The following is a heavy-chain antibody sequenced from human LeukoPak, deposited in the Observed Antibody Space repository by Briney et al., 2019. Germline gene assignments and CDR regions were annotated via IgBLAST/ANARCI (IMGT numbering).Heavy chain of an antibody. Sequence: ASVKVSCKASGGTFSSYAISWVRQAPGQGPEWMGGIIPIFGTANYAQKFQGRVTITADESTSTAYMELSSLRSEDTAVYYCARDSKAYNWNRAYYFDYWGQGTLVTVSS. J-gene: IGHJ4*02. CDR1: GGTFSSYA. V-gene: IGHV1-69*13. CDR2: IIPIFGTA. CDR3: ARDSKAYNWNRAYYFDY. D-gene: IGHD1-20*01.